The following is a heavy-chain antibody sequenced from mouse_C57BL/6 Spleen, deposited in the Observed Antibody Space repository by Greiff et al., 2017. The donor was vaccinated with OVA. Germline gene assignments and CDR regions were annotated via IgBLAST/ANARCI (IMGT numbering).Heavy chain of an antibody. CDR3: ARTTITTAVATQDYFDY. V-gene: IGHV1-82*01. CDR1: GYAFSSSW. D-gene: IGHD1-1*01. J-gene: IGHJ2*01. CDR2: IYPGDGDT. Sequence: VQLQQSGPELVKPGASVKISCKASGYAFSSSWMNWVKRRPGKGLEWIGRIYPGDGDTTYNGEFKGKATLTADKSYSTAYMQLSSLTSEDSAVYFCARTTITTAVATQDYFDYWGQGTTLTVSS.